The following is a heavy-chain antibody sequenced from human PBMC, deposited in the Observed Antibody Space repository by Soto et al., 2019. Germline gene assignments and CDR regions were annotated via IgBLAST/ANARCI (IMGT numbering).Heavy chain of an antibody. D-gene: IGHD2-2*01. CDR2: INAGNGNT. CDR1: GYTFTSYA. CDR3: ARNIVVVTAAPDAFDI. J-gene: IGHJ3*02. Sequence: GASVKVSCKASGYTFTSYAMHWVRQAPGQRLEWMGWINAGNGNTKYSQKFQGRVTITRDTSASTAYMELSSLRSEDTAVYYCARNIVVVTAAPDAFDIWGQGTMVT. V-gene: IGHV1-3*01.